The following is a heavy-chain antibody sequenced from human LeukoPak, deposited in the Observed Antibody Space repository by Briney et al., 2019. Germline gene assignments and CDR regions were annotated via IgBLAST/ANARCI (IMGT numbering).Heavy chain of an antibody. D-gene: IGHD6-19*01. CDR3: ARASSGWYPLGYMDV. Sequence: ASVKVSCKASGYTFSSYGISWVRQAPGQGLEWMGWISAYNGNTKYAQKLQGRVTMTTDTTTSTAYMELRSLRSDDTAVYYCARASSGWYPLGYMDVWGKGTTVTVSS. V-gene: IGHV1-18*01. CDR1: GYTFSSYG. J-gene: IGHJ6*03. CDR2: ISAYNGNT.